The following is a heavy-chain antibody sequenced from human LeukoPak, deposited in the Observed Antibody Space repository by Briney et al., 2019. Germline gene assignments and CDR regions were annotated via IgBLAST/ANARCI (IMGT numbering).Heavy chain of an antibody. V-gene: IGHV1-2*02. CDR1: GYTFTGHY. CDR2: IYPKSGGT. Sequence: APVKVSCKASGYTFTGHYMHWVRQAPGQGLEWMGWIYPKSGGTNYAQKFQTRVTMTRDTSITTAFMELNILKSDDTAVYYCVRDGYSGGAFDTWGQGTMVTVSS. J-gene: IGHJ3*02. CDR3: VRDGYSGGAFDT. D-gene: IGHD5-12*01.